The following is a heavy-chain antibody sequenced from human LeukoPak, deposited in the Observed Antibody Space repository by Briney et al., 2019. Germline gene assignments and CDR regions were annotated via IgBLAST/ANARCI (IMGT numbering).Heavy chain of an antibody. CDR2: INPNSGGT. J-gene: IGHJ5*02. CDR3: ASEGGYCSSTSCNNWFDP. V-gene: IGHV1-2*02. D-gene: IGHD2-2*01. Sequence: ASVKVSCKASGYTFTGYYMHWVRQAPGQGLEWMGWINPNSGGTNYAQKFQGRVTMTRDTSISTAYMELSRLRSDDTAVYYCASEGGYCSSTSCNNWFDPWGQGTLVTVSS. CDR1: GYTFTGYY.